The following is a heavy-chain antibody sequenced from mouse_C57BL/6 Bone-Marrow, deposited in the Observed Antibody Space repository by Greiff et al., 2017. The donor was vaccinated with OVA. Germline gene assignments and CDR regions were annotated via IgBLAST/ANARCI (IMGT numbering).Heavy chain of an antibody. J-gene: IGHJ2*01. CDR1: GFTFSDYG. D-gene: IGHD2-3*01. V-gene: IGHV5-15*04. Sequence: EVKVEESGGGLVQPGGSLKLSCAASGFTFSDYGMAWVRQAPGKGPEWVAFISNLAYSIYYADTVTGRFTISRENAKNTLYLEMSSLRSEDTAMYYCARRNDGYFDDWGQGTTLTVSS. CDR2: ISNLAYSI. CDR3: ARRNDGYFDD.